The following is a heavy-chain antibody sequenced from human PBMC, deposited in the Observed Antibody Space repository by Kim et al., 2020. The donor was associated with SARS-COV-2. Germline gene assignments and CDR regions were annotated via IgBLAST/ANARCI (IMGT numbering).Heavy chain of an antibody. D-gene: IGHD3-10*01. Sequence: ASVKVSCKASGYTFTSYAMNWVRQAPGQGLEWMGWINTNTGNPTYAQGFTGRFVFSLDTSVSTAYLQISSLKAEDTAVYYCARLCITMVRGVIGGGWFDPWGQGTLVTVSS. CDR2: INTNTGNP. V-gene: IGHV7-4-1*02. CDR1: GYTFTSYA. CDR3: ARLCITMVRGVIGGGWFDP. J-gene: IGHJ5*02.